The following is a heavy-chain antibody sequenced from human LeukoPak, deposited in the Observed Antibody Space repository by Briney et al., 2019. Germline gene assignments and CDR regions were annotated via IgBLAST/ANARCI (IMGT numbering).Heavy chain of an antibody. CDR1: GGTFSSYA. CDR2: IIPIFGTA. V-gene: IGHV1-69*13. D-gene: IGHD6-13*01. Sequence: GASVTVSFKASGGTFSSYAISWVRQAPGQGLEWMGGIIPIFGTANYAQKFQGRVTITADESTSTAYMELSNLRSEDTAVYYCARDRSSSWYWSLGAFDIWGQGTMVTVSS. J-gene: IGHJ3*02. CDR3: ARDRSSSWYWSLGAFDI.